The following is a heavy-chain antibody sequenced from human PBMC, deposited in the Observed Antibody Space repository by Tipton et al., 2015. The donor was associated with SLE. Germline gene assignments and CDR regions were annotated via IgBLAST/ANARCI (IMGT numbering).Heavy chain of an antibody. CDR1: GGSISSGGYY. CDR3: ARDSMAGREAFDI. D-gene: IGHD6-19*01. CDR2: IYYSGST. V-gene: IGHV4-31*03. J-gene: IGHJ3*02. Sequence: TLSLTCTVSGGSISSGGYYWSWIRQHPGKGLEWIGYIYYSGSTYYNPSLKSRVTILVDTSKNQFSLKLSSVTAADTAVYYCARDSMAGREAFDIWGQGTMVTISS.